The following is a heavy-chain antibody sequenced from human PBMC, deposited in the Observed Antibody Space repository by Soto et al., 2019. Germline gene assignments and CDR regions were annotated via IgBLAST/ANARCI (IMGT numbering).Heavy chain of an antibody. CDR1: GYTFTNYY. CDR2: INPNGGST. D-gene: IGHD3-22*01. J-gene: IGHJ3*02. CDR3: ARVASRPSTAAWLFSHDAFDM. V-gene: IGHV1-46*01. Sequence: QVQLVQSGAEVKQPGASVTVSCQASGYTFTNYYMHWLRQAPGQGLEWMGIINPNGGSTTSAQNFQDRVSLTSDTSTSTVYMDLSSLRSDDTAVYCCARVASRPSTAAWLFSHDAFDMWGQGTKVTVSS.